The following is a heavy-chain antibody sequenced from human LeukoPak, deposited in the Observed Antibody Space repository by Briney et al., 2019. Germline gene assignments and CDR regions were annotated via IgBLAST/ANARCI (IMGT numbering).Heavy chain of an antibody. J-gene: IGHJ3*02. CDR1: GFTFSDYA. CDR3: AKRFDSSDYYPYTFDI. D-gene: IGHD3-22*01. Sequence: PGGSLRLSCAASGFTFSDYAMTWVRQAPGKGLEWVATISGSGVMTYYADSVKGRFTVSGDNSKNTLYLQMNSLRAEDTAVYYCAKRFDSSDYYPYTFDIWGQGTMVTVSS. V-gene: IGHV3-23*01. CDR2: ISGSGVMT.